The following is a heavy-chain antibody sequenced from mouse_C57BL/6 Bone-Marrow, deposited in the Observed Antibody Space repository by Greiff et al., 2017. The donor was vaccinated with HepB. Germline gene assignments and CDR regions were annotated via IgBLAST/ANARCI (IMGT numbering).Heavy chain of an antibody. Sequence: DVKLVESGGDLVKPGGSLKLSCAASGFTFSSYGMSWVRQTPDKRLEWVATISSGGSYTYYPDSVKGRFTISRDNAKNTLYLQMSSLKSEDTAMYYGAGGGGGDYWGQGTTLTVSS. CDR1: GFTFSSYG. V-gene: IGHV5-6*02. CDR3: AGGGGGDY. CDR2: ISSGGSYT. J-gene: IGHJ2*01.